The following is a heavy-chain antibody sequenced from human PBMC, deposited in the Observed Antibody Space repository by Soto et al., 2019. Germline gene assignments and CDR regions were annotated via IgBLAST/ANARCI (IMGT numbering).Heavy chain of an antibody. D-gene: IGHD4-4*01. CDR3: ARSNWFDP. CDR2: ISHSGST. Sequence: PSETLSLTCAVYGGSLRGYYWTWIRQPPGKGLEWIGEISHSGSTNYNPSLKSRVTISVDTSKNQFSLKLSSVTAADTAVYFCARSNWFDPWGQGTLVTVSS. V-gene: IGHV4-34*01. J-gene: IGHJ5*02. CDR1: GGSLRGYY.